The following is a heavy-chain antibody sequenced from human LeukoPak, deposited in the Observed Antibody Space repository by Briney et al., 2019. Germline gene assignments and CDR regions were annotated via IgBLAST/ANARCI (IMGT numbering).Heavy chain of an antibody. CDR2: IYTSGST. J-gene: IGHJ4*02. CDR1: GGSISSYY. D-gene: IGHD6-19*01. V-gene: IGHV4-4*07. Sequence: SETLSLTCTVSGGSISSYYWSWIRQPAGKGLEWIGRIYTSGSTNYNPSLKSRVTMSVDTSKNQFSLKLSSVTAADTAVYYCARDSFSYSSGIDFDYWDQGTLVTVSS. CDR3: ARDSFSYSSGIDFDY.